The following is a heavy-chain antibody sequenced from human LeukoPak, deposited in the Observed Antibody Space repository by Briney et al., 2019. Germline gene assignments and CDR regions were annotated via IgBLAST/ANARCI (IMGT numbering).Heavy chain of an antibody. V-gene: IGHV4-39*02. D-gene: IGHD3-3*01. CDR3: ARDHLANLASRLFDP. CDR1: GGSISSSSYY. Sequence: PSETLSLTCTVSGGSISSSSYYWGWIRQPPGKGLEWIGSIYYSGSTYYSPSLKSRVTISVDTSKNQFSLKLNSVTAADTAVYYCARDHLANLASRLFDPWGQGTLVTVSS. CDR2: IYYSGST. J-gene: IGHJ5*02.